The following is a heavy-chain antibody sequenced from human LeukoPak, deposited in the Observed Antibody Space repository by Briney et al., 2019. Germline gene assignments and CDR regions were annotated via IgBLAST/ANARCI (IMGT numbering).Heavy chain of an antibody. D-gene: IGHD6-13*01. CDR1: GGSISSYY. V-gene: IGHV4-59*08. CDR3: ARRPGYSSSWTPGGYYYYGMDV. Sequence: PSETLSLTCTASGGSISSYYWSWIRQPPGKGLEWIGYIYYSGSTNYNPSLKSRVTISVDTSKNQFSLKLSSVTAADTAAYYCARRPGYSSSWTPGGYYYYGMDVWGQGTTVTVSS. CDR2: IYYSGST. J-gene: IGHJ6*02.